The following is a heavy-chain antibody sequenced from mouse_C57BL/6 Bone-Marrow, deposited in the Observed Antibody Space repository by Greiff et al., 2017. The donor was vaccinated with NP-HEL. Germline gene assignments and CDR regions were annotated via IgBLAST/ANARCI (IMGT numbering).Heavy chain of an antibody. CDR1: GFNIKDDY. CDR2: IDPENGDT. V-gene: IGHV14-4*01. J-gene: IGHJ4*01. Sequence: EVQLMESGAELVRPGASVKLSCTASGFNIKDDYMHWVKQRPEQGLEWIGWIDPENGDTEYASKFQGKATITADTSSNTAYLQLSSLTSEDTAVYYCTTYYAYGGAMDYWGQGTSVTVSS. CDR3: TTYYAYGGAMDY. D-gene: IGHD1-1*02.